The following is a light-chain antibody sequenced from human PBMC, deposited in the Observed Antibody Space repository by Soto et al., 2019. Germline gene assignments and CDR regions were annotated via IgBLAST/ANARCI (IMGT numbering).Light chain of an antibody. CDR2: SAS. CDR1: QSVASSY. V-gene: IGKV3D-20*02. Sequence: EVVLTQSPGTLSLSPGERVTLSCRASQSVASSYLAWYQQKPGRAPRLLFYSASKRAAGIPARFSGSGSGTDFTFTIGSLLPEDSAVYYCQQRPNWPRGTFGQGTKLEIK. CDR3: QQRPNWPRGT. J-gene: IGKJ2*01.